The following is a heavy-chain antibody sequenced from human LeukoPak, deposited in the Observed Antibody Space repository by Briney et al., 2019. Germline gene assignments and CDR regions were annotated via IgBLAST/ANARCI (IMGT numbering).Heavy chain of an antibody. CDR1: GFTFSSYS. CDR3: ARTTLSYGSLATNYYFDY. CDR2: IRRKTDGETT. J-gene: IGHJ4*02. D-gene: IGHD5-18*01. V-gene: IGHV3-15*01. Sequence: GGSLRLSCAASGFTFSSYSMNWVRQAPGKGLEWVGRIRRKTDGETTDHAAPVKGRFTISRDDSKNTLYLQMNSLKTEDTAVYYCARTTLSYGSLATNYYFDYWGQGTLVTVSS.